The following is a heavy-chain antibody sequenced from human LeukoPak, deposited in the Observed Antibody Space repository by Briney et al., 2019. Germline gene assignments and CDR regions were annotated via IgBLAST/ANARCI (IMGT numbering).Heavy chain of an antibody. CDR2: ISYDGSDK. J-gene: IGHJ4*02. CDR3: ARAVYRSGGYYFDY. CDR1: GFRFSDYW. Sequence: GGSLRVSCAACGFRFSDYWMTWVRQAPGKGLEWVAVISYDGSDKNYADSVKGRFTISRDNSKNTLYLQMNSLRADDTAVYYCARAVYRSGGYYFDYWGQGTLVIVSS. V-gene: IGHV3-30*03. D-gene: IGHD6-19*01.